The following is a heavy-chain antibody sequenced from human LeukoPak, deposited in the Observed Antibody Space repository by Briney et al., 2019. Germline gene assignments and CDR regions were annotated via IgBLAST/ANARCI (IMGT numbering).Heavy chain of an antibody. CDR2: INQGGSVK. D-gene: IGHD5-12*01. CDR3: ARVGYSGWNLEY. CDR1: GYTFRSYW. J-gene: IGHJ4*02. V-gene: IGHV3-7*01. Sequence: PGGALRLSCVPPGYTFRSYWMSWVRQAPGKGLEWVANINQGGSVKYYVDSVKGRFTISRDDTKNSLYVQMNSLRDEDTAVYYCARVGYSGWNLEYWGQGTLVTVSS.